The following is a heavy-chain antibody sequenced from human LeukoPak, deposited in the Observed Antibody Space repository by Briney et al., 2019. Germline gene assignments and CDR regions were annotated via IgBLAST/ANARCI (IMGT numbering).Heavy chain of an antibody. CDR2: IKSKTDGGTT. D-gene: IGHD3-22*01. CDR3: TRYDSSGP. CDR1: GFTVSSNY. V-gene: IGHV3-15*01. Sequence: PGGSLRLSCAASGFTVSSNYMSWVRQAPGKGLEWVGRIKSKTDGGTTDYAAPVKGRFTISRDDSKNTLYLQMNSLKTEDTAVYYCTRYDSSGPWGQGTLVTVSS. J-gene: IGHJ5*02.